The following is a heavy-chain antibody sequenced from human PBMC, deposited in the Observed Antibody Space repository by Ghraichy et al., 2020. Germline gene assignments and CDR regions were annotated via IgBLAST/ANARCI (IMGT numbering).Heavy chain of an antibody. J-gene: IGHJ5*02. CDR2: INHSGST. D-gene: IGHD2-15*01. Sequence: SETLSLTCAVYGGSFSGYYWSWIRQPPGKGLEWIGEINHSGSTNYNPSLKSRVTISVDTSKNQFSLKLSSVTAAETAVYYCARGGRYCSGGSCYSANWFDPWGQGTLVTVSS. CDR1: GGSFSGYY. CDR3: ARGGRYCSGGSCYSANWFDP. V-gene: IGHV4-34*01.